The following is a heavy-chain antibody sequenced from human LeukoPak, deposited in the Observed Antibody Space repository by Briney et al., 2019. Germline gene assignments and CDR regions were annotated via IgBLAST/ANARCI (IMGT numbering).Heavy chain of an antibody. CDR3: ARDLSFDYGDYASAFDI. Sequence: GGSLRLSCAASGFTFSSYSMNWVRQAPGKGLEWVSYISSSSTIYYADSVKGRFTISRDNAKNSLYLQMNSLRAEDTAVYYCARDLSFDYGDYASAFDIWGQGTMVTVSS. V-gene: IGHV3-48*01. J-gene: IGHJ3*02. CDR2: ISSSSTI. D-gene: IGHD4-17*01. CDR1: GFTFSSYS.